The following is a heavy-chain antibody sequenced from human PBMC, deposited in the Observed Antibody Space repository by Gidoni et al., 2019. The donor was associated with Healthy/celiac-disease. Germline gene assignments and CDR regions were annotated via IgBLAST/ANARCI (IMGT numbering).Heavy chain of an antibody. J-gene: IGHJ4*02. V-gene: IGHV4-39*01. D-gene: IGHD6-19*01. CDR2: IYYSGST. Sequence: QLQLQESGPGLVKPSATLSLTCTVSGGSISSSSYYWGWIRQPPGKGLEWIGSIYYSGSTYYNPSLKSRVTISVDTSKNQFSLKLSSVTAADTAVYYCARRPLGIAVAGIDYWGQGTLVTVSS. CDR1: GGSISSSSYY. CDR3: ARRPLGIAVAGIDY.